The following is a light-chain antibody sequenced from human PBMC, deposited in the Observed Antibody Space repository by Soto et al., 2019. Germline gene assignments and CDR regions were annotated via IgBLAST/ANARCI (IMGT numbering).Light chain of an antibody. CDR1: SSNIGAGYD. Sequence: QSVLTQPPSVSGAPGQRVTISCTGSSSNIGAGYDVHWYQQLPGTAPKLLIYGNSNRPSGVPDRFSGSKSRTSASLAITGLQAEDEADYYCQSYDSSLSVYVFGTGTKVTVL. J-gene: IGLJ1*01. CDR3: QSYDSSLSVYV. CDR2: GNS. V-gene: IGLV1-40*01.